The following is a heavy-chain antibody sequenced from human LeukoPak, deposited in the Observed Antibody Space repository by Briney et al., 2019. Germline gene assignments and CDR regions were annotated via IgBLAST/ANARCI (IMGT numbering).Heavy chain of an antibody. Sequence: PSETLSLTCTVSGGSISSYYWSWIRQPPGKGLEWVGYIYYSGSTNYNPSLKSRVTISVDTSKNQFSLKLSSVTAADTAVYYCARVDPDSSSTLEVFDYWGQGTLVTVSS. CDR2: IYYSGST. J-gene: IGHJ4*02. CDR3: ARVDPDSSSTLEVFDY. V-gene: IGHV4-59*01. D-gene: IGHD6-6*01. CDR1: GGSISSYY.